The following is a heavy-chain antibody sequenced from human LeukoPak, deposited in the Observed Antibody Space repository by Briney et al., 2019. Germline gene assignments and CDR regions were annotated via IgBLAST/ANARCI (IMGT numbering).Heavy chain of an antibody. CDR1: GFTFSGYS. J-gene: IGHJ4*02. D-gene: IGHD6-13*01. Sequence: PGGSLRLSCAASGFTFSGYSMNWVRQAPGKGLEWVSSISTTSAYIYYADSVKGRLTTSRDNAKSSLYLEMNSLRAEDTAVYYCARDGAAAAGRCFDYWGQGSLVTVSS. CDR3: ARDGAAAAGRCFDY. V-gene: IGHV3-21*01. CDR2: ISTTSAYI.